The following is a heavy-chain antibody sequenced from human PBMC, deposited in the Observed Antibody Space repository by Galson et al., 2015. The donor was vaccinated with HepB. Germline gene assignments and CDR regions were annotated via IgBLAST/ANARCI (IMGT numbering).Heavy chain of an antibody. D-gene: IGHD3-10*01. V-gene: IGHV4-34*01. CDR2: INHSGST. CDR1: GGSFSGYY. J-gene: IGHJ5*02. CDR3: ARGLLWFRYKYNWFDP. Sequence: ETLSLTCAVYGGSFSGYYWSWIRQPPGKGLEWIGEINHSGSTNYNPSLKSRVTISVDTSKNQFSLKLSSVTAADTAVYYCARGLLWFRYKYNWFDPWGQGTLVTVSS.